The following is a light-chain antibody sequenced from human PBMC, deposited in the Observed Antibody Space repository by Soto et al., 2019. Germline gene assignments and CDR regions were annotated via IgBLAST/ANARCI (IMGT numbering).Light chain of an antibody. CDR1: QSVSSNY. V-gene: IGKV3-20*01. Sequence: EIVLTQSPGTLSLSPGERATLSCRASQSVSSNYLAWYQQKPGQAPRLLIYGASSRATGISDRFSGSGSGTDFTLTISRLEPEDFAVYYCQQYGKSRFIFGPGAKVDIK. CDR3: QQYGKSRFI. J-gene: IGKJ3*01. CDR2: GAS.